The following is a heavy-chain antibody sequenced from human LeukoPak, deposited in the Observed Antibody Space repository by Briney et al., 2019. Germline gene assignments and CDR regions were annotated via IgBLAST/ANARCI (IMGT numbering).Heavy chain of an antibody. D-gene: IGHD6-6*01. J-gene: IGHJ4*02. Sequence: CXASGYTFTSYGISWVRQAPGQGLEWMXWISAYNGNTNYAQKLQGRVTMTTDTSTSTAYMELRSLRSDDTAVYYCARVPALIAARPPFDYWGQGTLVTVSS. CDR3: ARVPALIAARPPFDY. CDR1: GYTFTSYG. CDR2: ISAYNGNT. V-gene: IGHV1-18*01.